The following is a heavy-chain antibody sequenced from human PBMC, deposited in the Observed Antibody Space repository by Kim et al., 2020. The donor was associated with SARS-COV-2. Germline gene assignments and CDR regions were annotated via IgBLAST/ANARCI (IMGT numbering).Heavy chain of an antibody. Sequence: ASVKVSCKASGYTFTSYYMHWVRQAPGQGLEWMGIINPSGGSTSYAQKFQGRVTMTRDTSTSTVYMELSSLRSEDTAVYYCARDYDILTGYPIFDYWGQGTLVTVSS. CDR2: INPSGGST. CDR3: ARDYDILTGYPIFDY. D-gene: IGHD3-9*01. CDR1: GYTFTSYY. V-gene: IGHV1-46*01. J-gene: IGHJ4*02.